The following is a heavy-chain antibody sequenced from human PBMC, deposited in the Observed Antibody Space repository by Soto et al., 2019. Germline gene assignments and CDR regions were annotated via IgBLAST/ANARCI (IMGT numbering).Heavy chain of an antibody. CDR1: GFTFSSYG. D-gene: IGHD4-17*01. Sequence: GGSLRLSCAASGFTFSSYGMHWVRRAPGKGLEWVAVISYDGSNKYYADSVKGRFTISRDNSKNTLYLQMNSLRAKDTAVYYCAKASDYGDYDYYYYGMDVWGQGTTVTVSS. V-gene: IGHV3-30*18. J-gene: IGHJ6*02. CDR2: ISYDGSNK. CDR3: AKASDYGDYDYYYYGMDV.